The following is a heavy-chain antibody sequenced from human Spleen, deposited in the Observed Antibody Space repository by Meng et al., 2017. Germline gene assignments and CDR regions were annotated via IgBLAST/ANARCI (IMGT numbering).Heavy chain of an antibody. Sequence: QVQLQVSGPGLVRQSQTLSLTCTVSGDSIISSGAYYCSWVRQHPEKGLQSIGYIYYSGSTYYSPSLRSRVTISVDTSKNPFSLNLRSVTAADTAVYYCARGNVATFLGYWGQGTLVTVSS. CDR1: GDSIISSGAYY. CDR2: IYYSGST. J-gene: IGHJ4*02. V-gene: IGHV4-31*03. D-gene: IGHD5-12*01. CDR3: ARGNVATFLGY.